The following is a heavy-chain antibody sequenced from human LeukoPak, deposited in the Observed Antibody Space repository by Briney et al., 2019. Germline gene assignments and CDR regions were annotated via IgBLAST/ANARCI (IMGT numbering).Heavy chain of an antibody. CDR1: GYTFTSYY. CDR3: ARGVEAAAVPYYFDY. J-gene: IGHJ4*02. CDR2: INPSGGST. V-gene: IGHV1-46*01. Sequence: GASVKVSCKASGYTFTSYYMHWVRQAPGQGLEWVGIINPSGGSTSYAQKFQGRVTMTRDTSTSTVYMELSSLRSEDTAVYYCARGVEAAAVPYYFDYWGQGTLVTVSS. D-gene: IGHD6-13*01.